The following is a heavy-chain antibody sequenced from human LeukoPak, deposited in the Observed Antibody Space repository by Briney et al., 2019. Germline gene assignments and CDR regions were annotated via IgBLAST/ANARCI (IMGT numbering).Heavy chain of an antibody. D-gene: IGHD5-18*01. V-gene: IGHV1-18*01. CDR3: ARDLGRLGGYSYGDFDS. CDR1: GYTFATYG. CDR2: ISGYNGNT. Sequence: ASVKVSCKSSGYTFATYGINWVRQAPGQGLEWVGWISGYNGNTNYAQKLQGRVTMTTDTSTSTPYLQLSSLRSEDTAVYYCARDLGRLGGYSYGDFDSWGQGTLVTVSS. J-gene: IGHJ4*02.